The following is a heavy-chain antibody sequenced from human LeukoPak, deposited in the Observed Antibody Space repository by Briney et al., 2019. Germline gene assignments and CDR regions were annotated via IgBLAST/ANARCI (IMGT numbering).Heavy chain of an antibody. CDR2: ISGSGGTT. Sequence: TGGSLRLSCAASGFTFSSYAMSWVRQAPGKGLDWVSVISGSGGTTYYADSVKGRFTISRDNSQNTLYLQMNSLRAEDTAVYFRAKAVGSYDFDYWGQGTLVTVSS. V-gene: IGHV3-23*01. CDR1: GFTFSSYA. D-gene: IGHD1-26*01. CDR3: AKAVGSYDFDY. J-gene: IGHJ4*02.